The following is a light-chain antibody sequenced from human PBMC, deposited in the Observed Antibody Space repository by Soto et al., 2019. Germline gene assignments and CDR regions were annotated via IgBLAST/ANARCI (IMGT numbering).Light chain of an antibody. V-gene: IGLV2-14*01. CDR2: EVS. CDR3: SSYGSTSTRYV. Sequence: QSVLTQPASVSGSPGQSITISCTGTSSDVGGYNYVSWYQQHPGKAPKLMIYEVSNRPLGVSNRFSGSKSGNTASLTISGLQAEYEADYFCSSYGSTSTRYVFGTGTKLTVL. J-gene: IGLJ1*01. CDR1: SSDVGGYNY.